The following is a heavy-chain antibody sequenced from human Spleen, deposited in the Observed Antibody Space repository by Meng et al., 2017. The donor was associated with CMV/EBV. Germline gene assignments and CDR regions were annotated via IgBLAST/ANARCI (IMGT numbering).Heavy chain of an antibody. Sequence: YHLTAYYIHWVRQTPREGLEWMGWINPNSGDTNYAQKFQGRVTMTRDTSVSTAYMELTRLRSDDTAVYYCARPRYCSDTSCSYFDSWGRGTLVTVSS. CDR2: INPNSGDT. D-gene: IGHD2-2*01. CDR1: YHLTAYY. CDR3: ARPRYCSDTSCSYFDS. J-gene: IGHJ4*02. V-gene: IGHV1-2*02.